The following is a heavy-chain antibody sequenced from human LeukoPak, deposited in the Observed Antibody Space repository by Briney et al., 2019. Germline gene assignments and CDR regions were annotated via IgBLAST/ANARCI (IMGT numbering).Heavy chain of an antibody. CDR1: GYSFTSYW. D-gene: IGHD5-18*01. J-gene: IGHJ4*02. Sequence: GEPLKISCKGSGYSFTSYWIGWVRQMPGKGLEWMGIIYPGDSDTRYSPSFQGHVTISADKSIATVYLQWSSLKASDTAMYYCARARVDTAMADFDYWGQGTLVTVSS. CDR2: IYPGDSDT. CDR3: ARARVDTAMADFDY. V-gene: IGHV5-51*01.